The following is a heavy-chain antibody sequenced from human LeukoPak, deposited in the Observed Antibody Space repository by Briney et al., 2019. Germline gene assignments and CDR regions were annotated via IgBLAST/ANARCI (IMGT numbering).Heavy chain of an antibody. CDR3: ARGDGSSWFDP. D-gene: IGHD6-13*01. CDR2: INPNSGGA. Sequence: ASVKVSCKASGYTFTDYYLHWVRQAPGQGLEWMGWINPNSGGANFALNFQGRVTMTRATSISTAYMELSRLTSDDTAVYYCARGDGSSWFDPWGQGTLVTVSS. V-gene: IGHV1-2*02. J-gene: IGHJ5*02. CDR1: GYTFTDYY.